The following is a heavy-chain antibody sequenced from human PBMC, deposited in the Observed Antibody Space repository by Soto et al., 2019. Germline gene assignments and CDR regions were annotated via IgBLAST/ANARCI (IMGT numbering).Heavy chain of an antibody. Sequence: SETLSLTCAVSGGSISSGGYSWSWIRQPPGKGLEWIGYIYYSGSTYYNPSLKSRVTISVDTSKNQFSLKLSSVTAADTAVYYCARHTPAISISDHWGQGTLVTVSS. CDR2: IYYSGST. J-gene: IGHJ4*02. V-gene: IGHV4-30-2*03. D-gene: IGHD2-15*01. CDR1: GGSISSGGYS. CDR3: ARHTPAISISDH.